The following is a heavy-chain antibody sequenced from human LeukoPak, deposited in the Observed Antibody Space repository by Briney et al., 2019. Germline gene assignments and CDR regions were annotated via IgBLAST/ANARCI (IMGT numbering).Heavy chain of an antibody. V-gene: IGHV3-30*04. D-gene: IGHD3-16*01. Sequence: PGGSLRLSCVASGFTFSMYSMHWVRQAPGKGLEWLAIISDDGNFKYYGDSVKGRFTVSRDNTKSTLYLQMNSLRPEDSAVFYCAREVRLPHNDALIHRRALDVWGQGTMVTASS. CDR1: GFTFSMYS. CDR3: AREVRLPHNDALIHRRALDV. J-gene: IGHJ3*01. CDR2: ISDDGNFK.